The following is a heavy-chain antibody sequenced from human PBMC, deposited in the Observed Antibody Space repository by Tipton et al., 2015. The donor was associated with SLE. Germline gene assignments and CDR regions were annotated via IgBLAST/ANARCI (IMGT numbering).Heavy chain of an antibody. D-gene: IGHD6-19*01. CDR3: ARDRSSGWYGDARYFDL. CDR2: INHSGST. J-gene: IGHJ2*01. Sequence: TLSLTCAVYGGSFSGYYWSWIRQPPGKGLEWIGEINHSGSTNYNPSLQSRVTISVDTSKNQFSLKLSSVTAADTAVYYCARDRSSGWYGDARYFDLWGRGTLVTVSS. V-gene: IGHV4-34*01. CDR1: GGSFSGYY.